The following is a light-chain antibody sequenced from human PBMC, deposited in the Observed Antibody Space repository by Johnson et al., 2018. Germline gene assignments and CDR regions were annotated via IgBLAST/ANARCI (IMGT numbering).Light chain of an antibody. J-gene: IGLJ1*01. CDR3: GTRESSLSAGNV. Sequence: QSVLTQPPSVSAAPGQKVTISCSGSSSNIGNNYVSWYQQLPGTAPKLLIYENNKRPSGIPDRFSGSQSGTSAPLGITGLQTEDEADYYYGTRESSLSAGNVFGTGTKVTVL. V-gene: IGLV1-51*02. CDR2: ENN. CDR1: SSNIGNNY.